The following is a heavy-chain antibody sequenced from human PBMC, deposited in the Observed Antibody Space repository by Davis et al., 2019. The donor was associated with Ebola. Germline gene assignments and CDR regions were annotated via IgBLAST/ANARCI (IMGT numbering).Heavy chain of an antibody. J-gene: IGHJ6*04. CDR1: GFTFQSFA. CDR2: INAGGGRA. V-gene: IGHV3-23*01. D-gene: IGHD3-9*01. Sequence: GESLKISCAASGFTFQSFAMAWVRQAPGKGLQWVSTINAGGGRADYTDSVKGRFTVSRDNSRNTLYLQMTSLRAEDTAEYYCARGLQFPLTLFHFMDVWGKGTTVIVSS. CDR3: ARGLQFPLTLFHFMDV.